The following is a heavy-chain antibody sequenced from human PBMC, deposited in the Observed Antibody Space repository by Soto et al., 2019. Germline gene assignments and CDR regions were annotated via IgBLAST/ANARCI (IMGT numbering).Heavy chain of an antibody. CDR2: IYYSGST. CDR3: ARVRGETYYDFWSGYPVYYGMDV. V-gene: IGHV4-31*03. CDR1: GGSISSGGYY. Sequence: SETLSLTCTVSGGSISSGGYYWSWIRQHPGKGLEWIGYIYYSGSTYYNPSLKSRVTISVDTSKNQFSLKLSSVTAADTAVYYCARVRGETYYDFWSGYPVYYGMDVWGQGTTVTVSS. D-gene: IGHD3-3*01. J-gene: IGHJ6*02.